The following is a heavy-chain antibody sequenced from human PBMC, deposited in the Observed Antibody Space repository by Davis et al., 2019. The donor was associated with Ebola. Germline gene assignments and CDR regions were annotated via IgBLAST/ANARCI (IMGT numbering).Heavy chain of an antibody. Sequence: HTGGSLRLSCAASGFTFSSYWMHWVRQAPGKGLVWVSRINSDGTTTTYVDSVKGRFTISRDNAKNTLYLQMDSLRVEDMAVYYCARPYDWSVNWFDPWGQGTLVTVSS. J-gene: IGHJ5*02. D-gene: IGHD1-20*01. CDR2: INSDGTTT. V-gene: IGHV3-74*03. CDR1: GFTFSSYW. CDR3: ARPYDWSVNWFDP.